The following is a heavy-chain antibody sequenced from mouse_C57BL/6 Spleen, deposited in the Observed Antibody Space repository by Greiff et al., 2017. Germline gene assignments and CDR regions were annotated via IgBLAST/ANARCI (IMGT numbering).Heavy chain of an antibody. V-gene: IGHV1-15*01. CDR3: TRGLLR. Sequence: QVHVKQSGAELVRPGASVTLSCKASGYTFTDYEMHWVKQTPVHGLEWIGAIDPETGGTAYNQKFKGKAILTADKSSSTAYMELRSLTSEDSAVYYCTRGLLRWGQGTTLTVSS. CDR2: IDPETGGT. J-gene: IGHJ2*01. CDR1: GYTFTDYE. D-gene: IGHD1-1*01.